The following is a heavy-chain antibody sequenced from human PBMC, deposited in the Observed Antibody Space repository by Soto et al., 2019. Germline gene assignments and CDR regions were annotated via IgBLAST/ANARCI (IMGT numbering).Heavy chain of an antibody. CDR1: GFTFSSYA. J-gene: IGHJ4*02. CDR2: ISGSGGST. CDR3: ANDYYDDSSGTSRAFDD. D-gene: IGHD3-22*01. V-gene: IGHV3-23*01. Sequence: AGSLTLSCESSGFTFSSYALSRVRQAPGKGLEWDSAISGSGGSTYYADSVKGRFTISRYNSKNTLYLQMNSLRAEDTAVYDCANDYYDDSSGTSRAFDDWGQGTRGTVPQ.